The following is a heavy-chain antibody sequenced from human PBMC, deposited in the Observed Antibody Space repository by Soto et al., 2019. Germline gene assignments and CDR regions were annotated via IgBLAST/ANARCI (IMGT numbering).Heavy chain of an antibody. CDR1: GFTFSNAW. CDR2: IKSKTAGGTT. CDR3: TGVRNYCYYVMDV. J-gene: IGHJ6*02. D-gene: IGHD3-10*01. V-gene: IGHV3-15*01. Sequence: EVQLVESGGGLVKPGGSLRLSCAASGFTFSNAWMSWVRQAPGKGLEWVGCIKSKTAGGTTDYAARAIGRFTITSEDSNNTPYLQKISRKTEDEAVYYCTGVRNYCYYVMDVWGQGTTVTVSS.